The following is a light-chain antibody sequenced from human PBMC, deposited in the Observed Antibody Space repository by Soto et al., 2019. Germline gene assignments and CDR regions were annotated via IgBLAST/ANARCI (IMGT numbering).Light chain of an antibody. CDR1: QSVSSN. Sequence: EIVMTQSPATLSVSPGERATLSCRASQSVSSNLAWYQQKPGQAPRLLIYGASTRATGIPARFSGSGSGTEFTLTISSLQSEDFAVYYCQQRINWRRLTFGGGTKVEIK. V-gene: IGKV3-15*01. CDR2: GAS. J-gene: IGKJ4*01. CDR3: QQRINWRRLT.